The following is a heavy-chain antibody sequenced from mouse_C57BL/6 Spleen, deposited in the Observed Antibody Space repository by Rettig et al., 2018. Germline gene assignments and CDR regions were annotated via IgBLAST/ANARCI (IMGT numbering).Heavy chain of an antibody. J-gene: IGHJ3*01. CDR1: GYTFTSYG. V-gene: IGHV1-81*01. CDR3: ARGRVFDYDGGAWFAY. CDR2: IYPRSANT. Sequence: QVQLQQSGAELARPGASVKLSCKASGYTFTSYGVDWVKQRTGQGLDWIGEIYPRSANTYYNEKFKGKATLTADKSSSTAYMELRSLTSEDSAVYFCARGRVFDYDGGAWFAYWGQGTLVTVSA. D-gene: IGHD2-4*01.